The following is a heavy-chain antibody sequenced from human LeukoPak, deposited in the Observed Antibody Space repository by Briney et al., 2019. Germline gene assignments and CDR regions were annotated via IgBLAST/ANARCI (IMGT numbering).Heavy chain of an antibody. CDR1: GYSFTSHY. D-gene: IGHD3-16*01. J-gene: IGHJ5*02. CDR2: INPRGTAT. V-gene: IGHV1-46*01. Sequence: ASVKVSCKASGYSFTSHYMHWVRLAPGKGPEWVGLINPRGTATRYAESFQGRLTLTRDLSTSTDYMELSSLRSDDTAVYFCARDTSEGDYAWWFDPWGQGTLVTVSS. CDR3: ARDTSEGDYAWWFDP.